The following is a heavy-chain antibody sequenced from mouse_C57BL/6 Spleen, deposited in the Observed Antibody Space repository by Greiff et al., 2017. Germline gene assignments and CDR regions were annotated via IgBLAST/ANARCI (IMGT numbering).Heavy chain of an antibody. J-gene: IGHJ4*01. CDR3: AISGDYDGYYYAMDD. V-gene: IGHV1-22*01. CDR2: INPNNGGT. D-gene: IGHD2-4*01. Sequence: EVQLQQSGPELVKPGASVKMSCKASGYTFTDYNMHWVKQSHGKSLEWIGYINPNNGGTSYNQKFKGKATLTVNKSSSTAYMALRSLTSEDSAVYDCAISGDYDGYYYAMDDWGKGTSVTVSS. CDR1: GYTFTDYN.